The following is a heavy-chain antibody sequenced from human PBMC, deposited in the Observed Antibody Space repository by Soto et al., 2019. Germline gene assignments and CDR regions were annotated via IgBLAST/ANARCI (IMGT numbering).Heavy chain of an antibody. CDR3: ARALPPEAATPRDYYYYYYMAV. V-gene: IGHV4-39*01. CDR2: IYYSGST. CDR1: GGSISSSSYY. Sequence: QLQLQESGPGLVKPSETLSLTCTVSGGSISSSSYYWGWIRQPPGKGLEWIGSIYYSGSTYYNPSLKSRVTISVDTSKNQFSLKLSSVTAADTAVYYCARALPPEAATPRDYYYYYYMAVWGKGTTVTVSS. J-gene: IGHJ6*03.